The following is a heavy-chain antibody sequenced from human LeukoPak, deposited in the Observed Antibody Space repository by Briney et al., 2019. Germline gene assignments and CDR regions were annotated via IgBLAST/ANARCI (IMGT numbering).Heavy chain of an antibody. CDR3: ARDLWNFYDDSGYNRDFDS. V-gene: IGHV1-18*01. Sequence: GASVTVSCKATSRISSLRQAPGQGLEWTGWIGTYGGDTYYAQKFQGRITVTTDTSTSTVYMELRNLRSDDTAVYYCARDLWNFYDDSGYNRDFDSWGQGTLVTVSS. CDR2: IGTYGGDT. D-gene: IGHD3-22*01. CDR1: TSR. J-gene: IGHJ5*01.